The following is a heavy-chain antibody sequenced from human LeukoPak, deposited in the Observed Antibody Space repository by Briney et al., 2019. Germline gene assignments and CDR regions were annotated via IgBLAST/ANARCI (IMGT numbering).Heavy chain of an antibody. CDR3: ARDPQYCSGGSCYSRYSFDY. Sequence: GGSLRLFCAVSGFTFSSYWMTWVRQAPGKGLEWVANIKPDESDTYSVDSVKGRFTISRDNSKNMLFLQMNSLRAEDTAVYYCARDPQYCSGGSCYSRYSFDYWGQGTLVTVSS. CDR1: GFTFSSYW. V-gene: IGHV3-7*01. D-gene: IGHD2-15*01. J-gene: IGHJ4*02. CDR2: IKPDESDT.